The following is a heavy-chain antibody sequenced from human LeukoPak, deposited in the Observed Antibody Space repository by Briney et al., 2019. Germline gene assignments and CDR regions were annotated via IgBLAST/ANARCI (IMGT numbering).Heavy chain of an antibody. V-gene: IGHV1-69*04. CDR3: ARGDPFDY. CDR2: IIPILGIA. J-gene: IGHJ4*02. CDR1: GGTFSSYA. Sequence: GGSLRLSCAASGGTFSSYAISWVRQAPGQGLEWMGRIIPILGIANYAQKFQGRVTITADKSTSTAYMELSSLRSEDTAVYYCARGDPFDYWGQGTLVTVSS.